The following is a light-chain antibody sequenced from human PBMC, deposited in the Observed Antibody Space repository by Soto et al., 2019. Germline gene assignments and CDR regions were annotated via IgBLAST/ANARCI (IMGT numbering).Light chain of an antibody. CDR2: EVI. J-gene: IGLJ3*02. V-gene: IGLV2-14*01. CDR3: SSYTTSSPLEV. Sequence: QSALTQPASVSGSAGQSITISCTGTSSDIGTYDYVSWYQQHPGKAPKLMIYEVINRPSGISNRFSGSKSGNTASLTISGLQAEDEADYYCSSYTTSSPLEVFGGGTKLTVL. CDR1: SSDIGTYDY.